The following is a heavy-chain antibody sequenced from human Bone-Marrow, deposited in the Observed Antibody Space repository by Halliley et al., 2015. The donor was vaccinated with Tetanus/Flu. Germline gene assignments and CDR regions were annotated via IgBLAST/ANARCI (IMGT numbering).Heavy chain of an antibody. CDR1: GGSISNYY. J-gene: IGHJ4*02. D-gene: IGHD5-12*01. V-gene: IGHV4-59*01. Sequence: GLVKPSETLSLTCIVSGGSISNYYWSWIRQPPGQGLEWIGYIYYNGITNYNPSLKSRVTISLDTSKNQFPLKLNSVTAADTAVYYCARTPFTGYHTIDIWGLGTLVTVSS. CDR3: ARTPFTGYHTIDI. CDR2: IYYNGIT.